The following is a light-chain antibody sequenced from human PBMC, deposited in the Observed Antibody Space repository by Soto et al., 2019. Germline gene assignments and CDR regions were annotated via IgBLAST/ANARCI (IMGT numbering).Light chain of an antibody. CDR3: QQTYSVPPT. J-gene: IGKJ1*01. Sequence: IQMTQSPSSLSASVGDRVTITCRASQIISTYLNWYQQRAGLAPRLLIYAASSLQSGVPPRFSGSGSGTDFTLTISSLQPEDFATYFCQQTYSVPPTFGQGTKVDIK. CDR2: AAS. CDR1: QIISTY. V-gene: IGKV1-39*01.